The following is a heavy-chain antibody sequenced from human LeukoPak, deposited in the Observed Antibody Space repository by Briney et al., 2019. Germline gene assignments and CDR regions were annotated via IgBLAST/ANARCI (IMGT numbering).Heavy chain of an antibody. CDR2: ISYSSSNI. V-gene: IGHV3-48*02. Sequence: PGGSLRLSCAASGFTFSNYSMNWVRQAPGKGLEWVSYISYSSSNIYYADSVKGRFTISRDNAKNSLYLQMSSLRDEDTAVYYCVRDGGFDYWGQGILVTVSS. CDR1: GFTFSNYS. CDR3: VRDGGFDY. J-gene: IGHJ4*02.